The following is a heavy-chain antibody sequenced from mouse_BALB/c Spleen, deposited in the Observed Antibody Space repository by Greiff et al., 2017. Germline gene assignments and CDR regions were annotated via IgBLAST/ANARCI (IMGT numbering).Heavy chain of an antibody. CDR2: IDPENGDT. Sequence: EVQLQQSGADLVRSGASVKLSCTASGFNIKDYYMRWVKQRPEQGLEWIGWIDPENGDTEYAPKFQGKATMTADTSSNTAYLQLSSLTSEDTAVYYCKRFITTPYYFDYWGQGTTLTVSS. CDR1: GFNIKDYY. D-gene: IGHD1-1*01. V-gene: IGHV14-4*02. J-gene: IGHJ2*01. CDR3: KRFITTPYYFDY.